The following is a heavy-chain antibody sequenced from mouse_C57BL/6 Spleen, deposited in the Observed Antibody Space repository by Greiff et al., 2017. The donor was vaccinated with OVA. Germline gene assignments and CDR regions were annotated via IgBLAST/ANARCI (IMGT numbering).Heavy chain of an antibody. CDR2: INPNNGGI. V-gene: IGHV1-26*01. CDR3: ARSGLLRYPWFAY. CDR1: GYTFTDYY. Sequence: EVQLQQSGPELVKPGASVKISCKASGYTFTDYYMNWVKQSHGKSLEWIGDINPNNGGISYNQKFKGKATLTVDKSSSTAYMELRSLTSEDSAGYYCARSGLLRYPWFAYWGQGTLVTVSA. J-gene: IGHJ3*01. D-gene: IGHD1-1*01.